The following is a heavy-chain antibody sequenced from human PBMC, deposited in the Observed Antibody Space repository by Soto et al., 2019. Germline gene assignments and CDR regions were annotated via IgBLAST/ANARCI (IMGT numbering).Heavy chain of an antibody. J-gene: IGHJ3*02. Sequence: QVQLQESGPGLVKPSQTLSLTCSVSGGSISRGDYYWSWIRQHPGRGLEWIGYIYHSGRTNYNPSLKSRAFISVDTSKSQICLNLTSVTAADTAVYRCARVGSDFDAFDIWGQGTMVTVSS. CDR3: ARVGSDFDAFDI. CDR1: GGSISRGDYY. V-gene: IGHV4-31*03. CDR2: IYHSGRT. D-gene: IGHD3-16*01.